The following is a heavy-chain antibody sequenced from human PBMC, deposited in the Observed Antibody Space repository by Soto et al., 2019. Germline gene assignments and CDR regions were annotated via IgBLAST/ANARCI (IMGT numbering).Heavy chain of an antibody. CDR2: MNPNTGNP. J-gene: IGHJ4*02. V-gene: IGHV1-8*01. D-gene: IGHD6-25*01. CDR3: ARRKERSGPHYFDA. Sequence: QVQLVQSGAEVKKPGTSVNVSCKASGYTFSTYDISWVRQATGQGLEWMGWMNPNTGNPGDAQKFRGRVTMTRNSSTGNAYMELSSLRSDDTAVYYCARRKERSGPHYFDAWGQGTLVTVSS. CDR1: GYTFSTYD.